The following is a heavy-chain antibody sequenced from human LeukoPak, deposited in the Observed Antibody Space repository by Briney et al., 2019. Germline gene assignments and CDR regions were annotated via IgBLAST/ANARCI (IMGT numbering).Heavy chain of an antibody. CDR2: INSDGRST. D-gene: IGHD3-10*01. J-gene: IGHJ4*02. CDR1: GFTFSSNL. V-gene: IGHV3-74*01. CDR3: ARDFSGAIDY. Sequence: PGGSLRLSCAASGFTFSSNLMHWVRQGPGKGLVWVSHINSDGRSTRYADSVKGRFTISRDNAKNTVYLQMNSLRAEDTAVYFCARDFSGAIDYWGQGTQVTVPS.